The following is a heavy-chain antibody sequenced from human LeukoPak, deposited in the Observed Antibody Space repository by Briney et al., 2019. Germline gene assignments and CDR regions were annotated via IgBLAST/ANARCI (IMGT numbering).Heavy chain of an antibody. Sequence: SETLSLTCTVSGGSISSYYWSWIRQSPGKGLKWIGYIYNSGSTNYNPSLKSRVTISVDTSKNQFSLKLSSVTAADTAVYHCAREYCSSTSCYFDYWGQGTLVTVSS. CDR2: IYNSGST. J-gene: IGHJ4*02. CDR1: GGSISSYY. V-gene: IGHV4-59*01. CDR3: AREYCSSTSCYFDY. D-gene: IGHD2-2*01.